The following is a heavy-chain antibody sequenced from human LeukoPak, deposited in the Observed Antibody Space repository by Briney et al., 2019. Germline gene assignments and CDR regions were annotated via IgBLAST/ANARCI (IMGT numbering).Heavy chain of an antibody. J-gene: IGHJ3*02. D-gene: IGHD5-24*01. V-gene: IGHV3-21*01. Sequence: GGSLRLSCAASGFTFNNYNMNWVRQAPGRGPEWVSSISLSSGYIAYADSLKGRFTVSRDNAKDSLFLQMSGLRAEDTAIYYCARDRRDGYNWDAFDIWGQGTMVTVSS. CDR2: ISLSSGYI. CDR3: ARDRRDGYNWDAFDI. CDR1: GFTFNNYN.